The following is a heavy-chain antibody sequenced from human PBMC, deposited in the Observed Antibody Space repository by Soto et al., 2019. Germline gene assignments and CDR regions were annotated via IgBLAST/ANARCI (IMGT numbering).Heavy chain of an antibody. CDR2: MNPNRANT. J-gene: IGHJ1*01. Sequence: QVQLVQSGAEVKKPGASVKISCKASGYTFTSYDINWVRQATGQGLERMAWMNPNRANTGYAQKFQGRVTMTRNTFISTAYMELSSRRSEDTAVYYCGRGWFPSYGGQGTVVSVSS. CDR1: GYTFTSYD. V-gene: IGHV1-8*01. D-gene: IGHD1-26*01. CDR3: GRGWFPSY.